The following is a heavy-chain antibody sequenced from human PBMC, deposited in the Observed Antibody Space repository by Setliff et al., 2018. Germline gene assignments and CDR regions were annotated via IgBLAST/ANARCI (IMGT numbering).Heavy chain of an antibody. CDR2: IKQDGSEK. Sequence: GGSLRLSCAASGFTLSSYWMSWVRQAPGKGLEWVANIKQDGSEKYYVDSVKGRFTISRDNAKNSLYLQMNSLRAEDTAVYYCARDGGEYWGQGTQVTVSS. J-gene: IGHJ4*02. CDR1: GFTLSSYW. V-gene: IGHV3-7*01. D-gene: IGHD3-16*01. CDR3: ARDGGEY.